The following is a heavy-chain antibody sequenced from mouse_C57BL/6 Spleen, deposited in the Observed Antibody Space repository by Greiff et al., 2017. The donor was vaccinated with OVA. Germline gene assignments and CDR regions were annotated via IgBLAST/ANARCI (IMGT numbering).Heavy chain of an antibody. Sequence: QVQLQQPGAELVKPGASVKLSCTASGYTFTSYWMHWVKQRPGQGLEWIGMIPPNSGSTNYNEKFKSKATLTVDKSSSTAYMQLSSLTSEDSAVYYCARSPCYDYDQAWFAYWGQGTLVTVSA. CDR3: ARSPCYDYDQAWFAY. CDR1: GYTFTSYW. V-gene: IGHV1-64*01. CDR2: IPPNSGST. D-gene: IGHD2-4*01. J-gene: IGHJ3*01.